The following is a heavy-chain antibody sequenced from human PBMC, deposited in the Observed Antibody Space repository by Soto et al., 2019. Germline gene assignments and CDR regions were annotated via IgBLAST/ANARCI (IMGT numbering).Heavy chain of an antibody. CDR3: GRVDRYYGMDV. J-gene: IGHJ6*02. V-gene: IGHV3-33*01. CDR1: GFTFSNYG. CDR2: IWYDGRSK. Sequence: QVHLVESGGGVVQPGRSLRLSCAASGFTFSNYGLHWVRQAPGKGLEWVADIWYDGRSKNYVDSVKGRFTISRDNSKNTLYLEMNSLRAEDSAVYYCGRVDRYYGMDVWGQGTTVTVSS.